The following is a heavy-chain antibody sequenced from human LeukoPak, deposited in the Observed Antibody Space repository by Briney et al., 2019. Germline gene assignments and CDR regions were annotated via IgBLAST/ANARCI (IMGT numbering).Heavy chain of an antibody. J-gene: IGHJ4*02. CDR1: GYTFTGYF. Sequence: ASVKVSCKASGYTFTGYFMHWVRQAPGQGLEWMGWINPDGGGTKYAPKFQGRVSMTRDTSINTVYIEVRGLRFDDTAVYFCARVGDDYWCQGTPVTVSS. CDR2: INPDGGGT. V-gene: IGHV1-2*02. CDR3: ARVGDDY.